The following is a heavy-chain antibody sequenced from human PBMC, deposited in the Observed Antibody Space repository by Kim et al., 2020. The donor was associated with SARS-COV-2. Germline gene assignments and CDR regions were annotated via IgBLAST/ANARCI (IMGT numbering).Heavy chain of an antibody. D-gene: IGHD5-12*01. CDR1: GFTFSDYY. V-gene: IGHV3-11*05. Sequence: GGSLRLSCAASGFTFSDYYMSWIRQAPGNGLEWVSYISSSSSYTNDADSVKGRFTISRDNAKNSLYLQMNSLRAEDTAVYYCARADYSGYDYLDYWGQGTLVPVSS. CDR3: ARADYSGYDYLDY. J-gene: IGHJ4*02. CDR2: ISSSSSYT.